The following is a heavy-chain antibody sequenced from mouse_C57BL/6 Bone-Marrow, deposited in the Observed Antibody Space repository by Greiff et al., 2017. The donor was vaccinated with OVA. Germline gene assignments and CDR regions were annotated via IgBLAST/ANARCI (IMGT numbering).Heavy chain of an antibody. V-gene: IGHV5-17*01. J-gene: IGHJ2*01. Sequence: EVKLVESGGGLVKPGGSLKLSCAASGFTFSDYGMHWVRQAPEKGLEWVAYISSGSSTIYYADTVKGRFTISRDNAKNTLFLQMTSLRSEDTAMYYCARWADYDPYFDYWGQGTTLTVSS. CDR2: ISSGSSTI. D-gene: IGHD2-4*01. CDR3: ARWADYDPYFDY. CDR1: GFTFSDYG.